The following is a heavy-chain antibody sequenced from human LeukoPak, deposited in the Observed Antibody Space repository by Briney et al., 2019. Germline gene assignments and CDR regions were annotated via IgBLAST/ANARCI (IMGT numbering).Heavy chain of an antibody. CDR3: AREASGNYHVFDS. J-gene: IGHJ4*02. Sequence: GGSLRLSCEASGFSFTTYFISSIRQAPGKGLDWVGYITNSGRSTNYADAVKGRFTISRDNAKKSVYLEMTDLRAEDTAVYYCAREASGNYHVFDSWGQGTLVTVSS. CDR2: ITNSGRST. D-gene: IGHD1-26*01. V-gene: IGHV3-11*04. CDR1: GFSFTTYF.